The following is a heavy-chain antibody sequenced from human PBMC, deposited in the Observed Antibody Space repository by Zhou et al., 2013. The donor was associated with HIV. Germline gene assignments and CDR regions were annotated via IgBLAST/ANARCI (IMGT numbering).Heavy chain of an antibody. V-gene: IGHV1-69*08. CDR3: ARSGNRKEGDYYFDL. CDR2: IIPILGTA. CDR1: GAMFGSYT. Sequence: QVQLVQSGAEVKKPGSSVKLSCKASGAMFGSYTVNWVRQAPGQGLEWMGRIIPILGTAIYAQTFQDRVTITADQSTGTAYMELPRLRSDDTAVYYCARSGNRKEGDYYFDLWGQGTLVSVSS. J-gene: IGHJ4*02. D-gene: IGHD3-16*01.